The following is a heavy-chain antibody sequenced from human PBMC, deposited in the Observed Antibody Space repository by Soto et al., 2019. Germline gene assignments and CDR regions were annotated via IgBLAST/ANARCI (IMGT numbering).Heavy chain of an antibody. CDR3: ARVGTVARYAFDI. V-gene: IGHV1-8*01. D-gene: IGHD6-19*01. CDR2: MNPNSGNT. CDR1: GYTFTSYY. J-gene: IGHJ3*02. Sequence: GASVKVSCKASGYTFTSYYINWVRQATGQGLEWMGWMNPNSGNTGYAQKFQGRVTMTRNTSISTAYMELSSLRSEDTAVYYCARVGTVARYAFDIWGQGTMVTVSS.